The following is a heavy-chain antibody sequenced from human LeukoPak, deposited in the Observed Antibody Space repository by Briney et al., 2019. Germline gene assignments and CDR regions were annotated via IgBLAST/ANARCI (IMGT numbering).Heavy chain of an antibody. Sequence: PSETLSLTCTVSGASISSYYWNWIRQPPGRGLEWIGYIYYSGSTNYNPSLKSRVTISIDTSKNQFSLKLSSVTAADTAVYYCASRYHYDAGSSFDYWGQGTLVTVSS. CDR1: GASISSYY. D-gene: IGHD3-10*01. CDR2: IYYSGST. J-gene: IGHJ4*02. CDR3: ASRYHYDAGSSFDY. V-gene: IGHV4-59*08.